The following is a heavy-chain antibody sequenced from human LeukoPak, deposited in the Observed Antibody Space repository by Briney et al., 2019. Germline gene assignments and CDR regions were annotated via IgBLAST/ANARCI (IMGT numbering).Heavy chain of an antibody. J-gene: IGHJ4*02. V-gene: IGHV3-66*01. CDR1: GFTVSGHY. CDR2: LYSGGDT. D-gene: IGHD6-19*01. CDR3: ARGNSGYSSAWGRDFHS. Sequence: WGSLRLSCAVSGFTVSGHYMSWIRQAPGKGLERVSVLYSGGDTYYADSVKGRFTISRDNSKNTLYLQMNSLRAEDKAVYYCARGNSGYSSAWGRDFHSWGQGTLVTVSS.